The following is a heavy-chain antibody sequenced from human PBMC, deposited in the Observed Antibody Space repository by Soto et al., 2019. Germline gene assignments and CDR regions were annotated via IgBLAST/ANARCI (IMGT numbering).Heavy chain of an antibody. V-gene: IGHV1-46*01. Sequence: QVQLVQSGAEVKKPGASVKVSCKASGYNFSSYYIHWVRQAPGQGLEWIGIINPNGGSTNYAHNLKGRPHVTRDTAKDTVYMDRSGLTSDDTAMYYCGRGLGRVDCWGQGTLGTVSS. CDR3: GRGLGRVDC. CDR1: GYNFSSYY. J-gene: IGHJ4*02. CDR2: INPNGGST.